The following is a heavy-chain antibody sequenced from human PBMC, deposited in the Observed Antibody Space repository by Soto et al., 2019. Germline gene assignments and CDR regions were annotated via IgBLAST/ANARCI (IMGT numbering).Heavy chain of an antibody. CDR2: IIPIFGTA. V-gene: IGHV1-69*06. CDR1: GGTFSSYA. Sequence: SVKVSCKASGGTFSSYAISWVRQAPGQGLEWMGGIIPIFGTANYAQKFQGRVTITADKXXSTSYMELSSLRSEDTAVYYFAREIXSYXXTGSTDAFDIWGQGTMVTVSS. CDR3: AREIXSYXXTGSTDAFDI. D-gene: IGHD3-22*01. J-gene: IGHJ3*02.